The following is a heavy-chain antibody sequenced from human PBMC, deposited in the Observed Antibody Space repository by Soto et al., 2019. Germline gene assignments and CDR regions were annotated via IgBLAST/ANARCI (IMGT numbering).Heavy chain of an antibody. CDR2: LSTISSYT. CDR3: ARMVHWSGGYCTGGMDV. Sequence: QVQLVESGGGLVKPGGSLRLSCAASGFTFITLSDYYMSWVRQAPGKGLGWGSYLSTISSYTNYADSVKGRFTIARDNAKNSLYLQMTSLRVEDTAVYYCARMVHWSGGYCTGGMDVWGQGTTVNVS. J-gene: IGHJ6*02. CDR1: GFTFITLSDYY. V-gene: IGHV3-11*05. D-gene: IGHD3-3*01.